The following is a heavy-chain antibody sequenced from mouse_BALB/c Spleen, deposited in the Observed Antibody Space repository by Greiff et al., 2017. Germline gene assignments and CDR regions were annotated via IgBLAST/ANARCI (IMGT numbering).Heavy chain of an antibody. CDR1: GYSITSGYS. D-gene: IGHD2-14*01. J-gene: IGHJ3*01. CDR3: ARGGFYYRYDGAWFAY. V-gene: IGHV3-1*02. CDR2: IHYSGST. Sequence: EVQLQESGPDLVKPSQSLSLTCTVTGYSITSGYSWHWIRQFPGNKLEWMGYIHYSGSTNYNPSLKSRISITRDTSKNQFFLQLNSVTTEDTATYYCARGGFYYRYDGAWFAYWGQGTLVTVSA.